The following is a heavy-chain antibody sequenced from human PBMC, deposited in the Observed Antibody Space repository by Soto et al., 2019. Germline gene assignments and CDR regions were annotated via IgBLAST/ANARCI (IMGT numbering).Heavy chain of an antibody. CDR1: GFTFNNYS. CDR3: FGGHYFCDY. V-gene: IGHV3-30*03. CDR2: ITYDGSNT. D-gene: IGHD2-21*02. J-gene: IGHJ4*02. Sequence: QVQLVESGGGVVQPGRSLRLSCGASGFTFNNYSMQWVRQAPGKGLEWVALITYDGSNTNYADYVKGRITISRDNSKNTRYLQMNSRRTEDTAVYYCFGGHYFCDYWGQGTLVTVSS.